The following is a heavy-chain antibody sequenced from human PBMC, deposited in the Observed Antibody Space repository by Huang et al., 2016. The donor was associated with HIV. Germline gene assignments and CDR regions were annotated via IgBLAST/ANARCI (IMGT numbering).Heavy chain of an antibody. Sequence: QVQLVQSGAEVKKPGSSVKVSCKASGGTFSSYVISWVRQAPGQGLEWMGGITPIFDKTNYAQKFQGRVTISADESTRTAYMEMSSLRPEDTATYYCATGPRGSGSFNWGQGTLVIVSS. CDR3: ATGPRGSGSFN. CDR2: ITPIFDKT. J-gene: IGHJ4*02. D-gene: IGHD1-26*01. CDR1: GGTFSSYV. V-gene: IGHV1-69*01.